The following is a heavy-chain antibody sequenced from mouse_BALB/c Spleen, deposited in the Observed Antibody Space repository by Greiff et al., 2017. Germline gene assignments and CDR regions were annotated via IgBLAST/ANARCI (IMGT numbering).Heavy chain of an antibody. D-gene: IGHD1-2*01. J-gene: IGHJ2*01. Sequence: VKLQESGAELVRPGVSVKISCKGSGYTFTDYAMHWVKQSHAKSLEWIGVISTYYGDASYNQKFKGKATMTVDKSSSTAYMELARLTSEDSAIYYCARAITTATFDYWGQGTTLTVSS. V-gene: IGHV1S137*01. CDR2: ISTYYGDA. CDR3: ARAITTATFDY. CDR1: GYTFTDYA.